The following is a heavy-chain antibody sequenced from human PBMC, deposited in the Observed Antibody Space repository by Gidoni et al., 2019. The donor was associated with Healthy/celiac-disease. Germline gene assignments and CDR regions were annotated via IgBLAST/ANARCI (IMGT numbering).Heavy chain of an antibody. CDR2: IYYSGST. CDR1: GGSISSGGYS. D-gene: IGHD6-6*01. J-gene: IGHJ3*02. CDR3: ARDRKYSSSSDAGAFDI. Sequence: QVQLQESGPGLVKPSQTLSLTCTFSGGSISSGGYSWSWIRQHPGKGLEWIGYIYYSGSTYYNPSLKSRVTISVDTSKNQFSLKLSSVTAADTAVYYCARDRKYSSSSDAGAFDIWGQGTMVTVSS. V-gene: IGHV4-31*03.